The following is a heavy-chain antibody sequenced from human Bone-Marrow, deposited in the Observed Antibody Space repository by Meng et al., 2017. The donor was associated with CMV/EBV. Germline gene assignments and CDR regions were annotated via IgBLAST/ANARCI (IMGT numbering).Heavy chain of an antibody. Sequence: GESLKISCASSGFTFSDYAMHWVRQAPGRGLEWVSYICSGGSTIYYADSVKGRFTISRDNSNNLLFLHKNSLRVQDTAVVYCVRRLGDWGQGTLVTVSS. J-gene: IGHJ4*02. CDR1: GFTFSDYA. D-gene: IGHD2-15*01. V-gene: IGHV3-48*04. CDR2: ICSGGSTI. CDR3: VRRLGD.